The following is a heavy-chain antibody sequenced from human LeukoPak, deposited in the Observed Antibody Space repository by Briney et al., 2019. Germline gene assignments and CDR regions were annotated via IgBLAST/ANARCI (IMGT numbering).Heavy chain of an antibody. Sequence: ASETLSLTCTVSGGSISSYYWSWIRQPPGKGLEWIGYIYYSGSTNYNPSLKSRVTISVDTSKNQFSLKLSSVTAADTAVYYCAREGGYGSGGLDYWGQGTLVTVSS. D-gene: IGHD3-10*01. J-gene: IGHJ4*02. CDR1: GGSISSYY. CDR2: IYYSGST. CDR3: AREGGYGSGGLDY. V-gene: IGHV4-59*12.